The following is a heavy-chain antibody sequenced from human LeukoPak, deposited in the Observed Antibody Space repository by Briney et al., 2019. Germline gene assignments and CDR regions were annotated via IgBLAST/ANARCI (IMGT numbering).Heavy chain of an antibody. CDR2: ISSSSSYI. J-gene: IGHJ4*02. Sequence: PGGSLRLSCAASGFTVSNKYMTWVRQAPGKGLEWVSSISSSSSYIYYADSVKGRFTISRDNAKNTLYLQMNSLRAEDTAVYYCAKENLRNSFYGGFDYWGQGTLVTVSS. V-gene: IGHV3-21*01. CDR1: GFTVSNKY. D-gene: IGHD2-2*01. CDR3: AKENLRNSFYGGFDY.